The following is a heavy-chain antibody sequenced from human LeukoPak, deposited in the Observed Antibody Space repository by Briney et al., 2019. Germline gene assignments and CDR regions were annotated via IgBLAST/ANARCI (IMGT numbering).Heavy chain of an antibody. Sequence: PSETLSLTCDVSGVSINTCCYYWTWIRQPPGKGLEWIGYKYYSGSTSYNSSLRSRLTIPLNSSKNQFSLRLTSVTAADTAVYYCARGRSYGFDFDSWGPGTLVIVSS. CDR3: ARGRSYGFDFDS. J-gene: IGHJ4*02. D-gene: IGHD5-18*01. CDR2: KYYSGST. CDR1: GVSINTCCYY. V-gene: IGHV4-61*01.